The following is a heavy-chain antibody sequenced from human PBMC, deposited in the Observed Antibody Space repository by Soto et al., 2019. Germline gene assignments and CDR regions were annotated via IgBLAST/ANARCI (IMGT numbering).Heavy chain of an antibody. CDR2: ISAYNGNT. V-gene: IGHV1-18*04. J-gene: IGHJ4*02. Sequence: AAVKVSCKACGCTFPSYGISWVRQAPGQGLEWMGWISAYNGNTNYAQKLQGRVTMTTDTSTSTAYMELRSLRSDDTAVYYCARVSGSKVVTAIMDYWGQGTLVTVSS. CDR1: GCTFPSYG. D-gene: IGHD2-21*02. CDR3: ARVSGSKVVTAIMDY.